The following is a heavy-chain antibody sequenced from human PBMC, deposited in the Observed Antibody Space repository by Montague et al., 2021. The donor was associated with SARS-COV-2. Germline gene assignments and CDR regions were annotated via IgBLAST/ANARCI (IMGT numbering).Heavy chain of an antibody. V-gene: IGHV3-23*01. J-gene: IGHJ2*01. D-gene: IGHD3-3*01. Sequence: SLRLSCAASGFTFSSYAMSWVRQAPGKGLGWVSAISGSGGSTYYADSVKGRFTISRDNSKNTLYLQMNSLRAEDTAVYYCAKGSGGTIFGVIITYWYFDLWGRGTLVTVSS. CDR2: ISGSGGST. CDR3: AKGSGGTIFGVIITYWYFDL. CDR1: GFTFSSYA.